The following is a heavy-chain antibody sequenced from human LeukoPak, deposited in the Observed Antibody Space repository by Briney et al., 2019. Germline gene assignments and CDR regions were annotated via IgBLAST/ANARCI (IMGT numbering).Heavy chain of an antibody. CDR1: GYTFTGYY. D-gene: IGHD6-19*01. J-gene: IGHJ4*02. CDR2: INPNSGGT. V-gene: IGHV1-2*02. Sequence: ASVKVSCKASGYTFTGYYMHWVRQAPGQGLEWMGWINPNSGGTNYAQKIQGRVTMTMDTSISTAYMELSRLRSDDTAVYYCARPYSSGWYYFDYWGQGTLVTVSS. CDR3: ARPYSSGWYYFDY.